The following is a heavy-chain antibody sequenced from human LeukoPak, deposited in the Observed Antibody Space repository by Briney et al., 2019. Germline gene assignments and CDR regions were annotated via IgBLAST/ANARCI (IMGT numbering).Heavy chain of an antibody. CDR1: GFTFSDYY. D-gene: IGHD5-24*01. Sequence: GGSLRLSCAASGFTFSDYYMSWLRQAPGKGLEWVSYISSSGSTIYYADSVKGRFTISRDNAKNSLYLQMNSLRAEDTAVYYCARDREGDGYNFAAFDIWGQGTMVTVSS. J-gene: IGHJ3*02. CDR2: ISSSGSTI. CDR3: ARDREGDGYNFAAFDI. V-gene: IGHV3-11*04.